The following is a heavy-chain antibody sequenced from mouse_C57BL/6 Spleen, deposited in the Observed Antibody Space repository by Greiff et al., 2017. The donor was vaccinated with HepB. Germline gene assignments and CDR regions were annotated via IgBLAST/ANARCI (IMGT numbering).Heavy chain of an antibody. J-gene: IGHJ3*01. Sequence: EVMLVESGGGLVKPGGSLKLSCAASGFTFSSYAMSWVRQTPEKRLEWVATISDGGSYTYYPDNVKGRFTISRDNAKNNLYLQMSHLKSEDTAMYYCAREPPTAQAPAWFAYWGQGTLVTVSA. CDR3: AREPPTAQAPAWFAY. D-gene: IGHD3-2*02. CDR2: ISDGGSYT. V-gene: IGHV5-4*01. CDR1: GFTFSSYA.